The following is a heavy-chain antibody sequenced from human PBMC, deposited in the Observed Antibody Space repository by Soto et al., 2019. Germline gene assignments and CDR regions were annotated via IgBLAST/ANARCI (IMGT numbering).Heavy chain of an antibody. J-gene: IGHJ4*02. V-gene: IGHV3-11*01. CDR2: ISSSGSTI. CDR1: GFTFSDYY. D-gene: IGHD3-22*01. Sequence: QVQLVESGGGLVKPGGSLRLSCAASGFTFSDYYMSWIRQALGKGLEWVSYISSSGSTIYYADSVKGRFTISRDNAKNSLYRQMNRLRAEDTAVYYCASGSLDSSGDYAGCDYWGQGTLVTVSS. CDR3: ASGSLDSSGDYAGCDY.